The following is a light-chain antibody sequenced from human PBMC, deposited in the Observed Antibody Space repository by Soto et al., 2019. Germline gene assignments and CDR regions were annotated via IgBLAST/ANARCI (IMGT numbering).Light chain of an antibody. Sequence: QSALTQPPSASGSLGQSVTISCTATSSDVGAYDYVSWYQQRPGKAPKVIIYEVSKRPSGVPDRFSGSKSGNTASLTVSGLQVEDEADYYCSSYAATFLFGGGTKVTVL. CDR3: SSYAATFL. CDR2: EVS. V-gene: IGLV2-8*01. J-gene: IGLJ2*01. CDR1: SSDVGAYDY.